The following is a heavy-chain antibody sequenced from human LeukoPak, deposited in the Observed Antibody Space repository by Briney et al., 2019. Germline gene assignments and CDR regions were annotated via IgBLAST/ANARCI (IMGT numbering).Heavy chain of an antibody. J-gene: IGHJ4*02. CDR2: IYTSGST. Sequence: KPSETLSLTCTVSGGSISIYYWSWIRQPAGKGLEWIGRIYTSGSTNYNPSLKSRVTMSVDTSKNQFSLKLSSVTAADTAVYYCARDDRDRKRSYFDYWGQGTLVTVSS. CDR3: ARDDRDRKRSYFDY. CDR1: GGSISIYY. V-gene: IGHV4-4*07. D-gene: IGHD3-10*01.